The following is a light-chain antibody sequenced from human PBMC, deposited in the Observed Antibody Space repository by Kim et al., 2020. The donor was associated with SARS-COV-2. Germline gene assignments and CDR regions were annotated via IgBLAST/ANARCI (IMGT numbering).Light chain of an antibody. CDR3: QVWDSRSDHYV. CDR1: NIGSKS. CDR2: YDS. Sequence: SSELTQPPSVSVAPGKTARITCGGNNIGSKSVHWYQQKPGQAPVLVIYYDSDRPSGIPERFSGSNSGNTATLTISRVEAGDEADYYCQVWDSRSDHYVFG. V-gene: IGLV3-21*04. J-gene: IGLJ1*01.